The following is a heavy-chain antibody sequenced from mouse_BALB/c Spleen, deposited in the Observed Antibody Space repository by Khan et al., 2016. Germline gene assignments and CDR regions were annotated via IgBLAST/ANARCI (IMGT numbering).Heavy chain of an antibody. V-gene: IGHV5-17*02. CDR2: ISSGGSAI. J-gene: IGHJ2*01. CDR1: GFTFSSFG. Sequence: EVELVESGGGLVQPGGSRKLSCAASGFTFSSFGMHWVRQAPEKGLEWLAFISSGGSAIYYSDTVKGRFTISRDNPKYTLFLQMTSLWSDDTAMYYCGRGDYWGQGTTLTVSS. CDR3: GRGDY.